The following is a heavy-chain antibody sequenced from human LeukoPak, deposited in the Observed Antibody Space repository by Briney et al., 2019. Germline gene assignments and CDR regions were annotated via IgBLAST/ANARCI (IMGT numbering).Heavy chain of an antibody. J-gene: IGHJ6*04. D-gene: IGHD2-2*01. CDR1: LFIFISYE. Sequence: GWSLPLSFASSLFIFISYEMNALGQPRAKELDWVHYISSSRSTIYYTDSVQGRFTISRDNAKNSLYLQMTSLRAEDTAVYYCARDRKVPAAMYNYGMDVWGKGTTVTVSS. V-gene: IGHV3-48*03. CDR2: ISSSRSTI. CDR3: ARDRKVPAAMYNYGMDV.